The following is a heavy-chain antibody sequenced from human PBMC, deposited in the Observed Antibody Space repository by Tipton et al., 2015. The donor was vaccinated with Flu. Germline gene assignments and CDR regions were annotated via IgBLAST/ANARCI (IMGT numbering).Heavy chain of an antibody. D-gene: IGHD6-13*01. CDR1: GGSFSGYY. J-gene: IGHJ4*02. V-gene: IGHV4-34*01. CDR2: INHSGST. Sequence: TLSLTCAVYGGSFSGYYWSWIRQPPRKGLEWIGEINHSGSTNYNPSLKSRVTISVDTSKNQFSLKLSFVTAADTAVYYCARVGSAAAGTNWGQGTLVTVSS. CDR3: ARVGSAAAGTN.